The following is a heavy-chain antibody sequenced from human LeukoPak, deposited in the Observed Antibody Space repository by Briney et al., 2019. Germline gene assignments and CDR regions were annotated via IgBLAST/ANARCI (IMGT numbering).Heavy chain of an antibody. V-gene: IGHV4-61*01. CDR3: ATRSGSGWFFDY. Sequence: SETLSLTCTVSGGSVSSGSYYWSWIRQPPGKGLEYIGYIYYSGSTNYNPSLKSRVTISVDTSKNQFSLKLYSVTAADTAVYYCATRSGSGWFFDYWGQGTLVTVSS. J-gene: IGHJ4*02. CDR2: IYYSGST. CDR1: GGSVSSGSYY. D-gene: IGHD6-19*01.